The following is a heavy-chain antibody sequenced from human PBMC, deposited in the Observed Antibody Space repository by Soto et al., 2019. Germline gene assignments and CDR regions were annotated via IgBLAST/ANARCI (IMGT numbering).Heavy chain of an antibody. CDR2: XXXXGGSS. D-gene: IGHD2-21*02. J-gene: IGHJ4*02. V-gene: IGHV3-23*01. Sequence: EVQLLESGGGLVQPGGSLRLSCAASGFTFSNYAMSWVRQAPGKGLEGVSXXXXXGGSSYYADSVKGRFTISRDNSKXXXXXXXXXXXXXXXXXXXXXXXXXXDCHSVFSYWGPGTLVIVSS. CDR3: XXXXXXDCHSVFSY. CDR1: GFTFSNYA.